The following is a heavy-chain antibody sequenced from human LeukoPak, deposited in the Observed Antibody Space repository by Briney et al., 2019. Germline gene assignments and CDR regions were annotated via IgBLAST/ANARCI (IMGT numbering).Heavy chain of an antibody. J-gene: IGHJ4*02. CDR2: ISYDGSNK. D-gene: IGHD5-18*01. Sequence: PGRSLRLSCAASGFTFSSYAMHWVRQAPGKGLEWAAVISYDGSNKYYADSVKGRFTISRDNSKNTLYLQMNSLRAEDTAVYYCARDRNSGYSYVLVRPLPDYGGQGTLVTVSA. CDR3: ARDRNSGYSYVLVRPLPDY. CDR1: GFTFSSYA. V-gene: IGHV3-30-3*01.